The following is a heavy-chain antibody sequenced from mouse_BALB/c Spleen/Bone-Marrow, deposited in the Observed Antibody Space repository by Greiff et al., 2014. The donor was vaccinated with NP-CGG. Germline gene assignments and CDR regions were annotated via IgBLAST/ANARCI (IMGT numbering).Heavy chain of an antibody. Sequence: VQLQQSGAELVKPGASVKLSCTASGFNIKDTYMHWVKQRPEQGLEWIGRIDPANGNTKYDPKFQGKATITADTSSNTAYLQLSSLTSEDTAVYYCARSRDDGSSYYAMDYWGQGTSVTVSS. CDR1: GFNIKDTY. CDR3: ARSRDDGSSYYAMDY. V-gene: IGHV14-3*02. CDR2: IDPANGNT. J-gene: IGHJ4*01. D-gene: IGHD1-1*01.